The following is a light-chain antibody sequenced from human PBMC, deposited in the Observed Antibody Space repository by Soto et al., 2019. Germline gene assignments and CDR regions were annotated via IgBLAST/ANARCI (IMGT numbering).Light chain of an antibody. CDR1: SSNIGSNY. CDR3: SSYTSSSTLGV. V-gene: IGLV2-14*01. J-gene: IGLJ1*01. Sequence: QSVLTQPPSASGTPGQRVTISCSGSSSNIGSNYVYWYQQFPGTAPKLMIYEVSNRPSGVSNRFSGSKSGNTASLTISGLQAEDEADYYCSSYTSSSTLGVFGTGTKLTVL. CDR2: EVS.